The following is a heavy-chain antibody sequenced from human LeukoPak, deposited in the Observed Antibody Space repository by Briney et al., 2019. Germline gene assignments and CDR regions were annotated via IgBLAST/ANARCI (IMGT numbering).Heavy chain of an antibody. CDR1: GGSISSSNW. CDR2: IYHSGST. J-gene: IGHJ6*03. D-gene: IGHD3-3*01. V-gene: IGHV4-4*02. CDR3: ARESKGSSYFYYYMDV. Sequence: SETLSLTCAVSGGSISSSNWWSWVRQPPGKGLEWIGEIYHSGSTNYNPSLKSRVTISVDKSKNQFSLILNSVTDADTARYYCARESKGSSYFYYYMDVWGKGTTVTVSS.